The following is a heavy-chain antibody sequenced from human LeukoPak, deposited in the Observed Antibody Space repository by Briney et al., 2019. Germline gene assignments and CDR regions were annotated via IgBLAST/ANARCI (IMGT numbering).Heavy chain of an antibody. V-gene: IGHV3-21*01. CDR3: ARDGYCSGGSCYSYGYFDY. Sequence: GGSLRLSCAASGFTFSSYSMNWVRQAPGRGLEWVSSISTSSSYIYYADSVKGRFTISRDNAKNSLYLQMNSLTAEDTAVYYCARDGYCSGGSCYSYGYFDYWGQGTLVTVSS. J-gene: IGHJ4*02. CDR1: GFTFSSYS. CDR2: ISTSSSYI. D-gene: IGHD2-15*01.